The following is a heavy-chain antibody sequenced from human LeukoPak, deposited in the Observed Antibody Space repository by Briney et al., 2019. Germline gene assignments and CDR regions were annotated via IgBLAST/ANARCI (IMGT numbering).Heavy chain of an antibody. CDR1: GGSISSYY. CDR2: IYYSGST. Sequence: KPSEALSLTCTVSGGSISSYYWSWIRQPPGKGLEWIGYIYYSGSTNYNPSLKSRVTISVDTSKNQFSLKLSSVTAADTAVYYCARLLAVPYYSYFDLWGRGTLVTVSS. V-gene: IGHV4-59*08. D-gene: IGHD6-19*01. J-gene: IGHJ2*01. CDR3: ARLLAVPYYSYFDL.